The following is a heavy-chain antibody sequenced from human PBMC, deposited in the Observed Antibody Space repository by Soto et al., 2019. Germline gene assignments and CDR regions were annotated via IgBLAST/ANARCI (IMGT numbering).Heavy chain of an antibody. CDR1: GFNFRDYY. Sequence: QVQLVVSGGGLVKPGGSLRLSCAASGFNFRDYYMSWFRQAPGKGLEWVSYVSGSDTYTNYADSVKGRFTVFRDNTKNSGYLQMDSLRDEDTAVYYCARKTMVTKPDDYWGQGTLVTVSS. J-gene: IGHJ4*02. V-gene: IGHV3-11*06. CDR2: VSGSDTYT. D-gene: IGHD4-17*01. CDR3: ARKTMVTKPDDY.